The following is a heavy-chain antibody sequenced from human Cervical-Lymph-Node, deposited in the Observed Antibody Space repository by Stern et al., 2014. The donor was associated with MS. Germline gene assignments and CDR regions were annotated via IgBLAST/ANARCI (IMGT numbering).Heavy chain of an antibody. D-gene: IGHD2-21*01. CDR1: GGTFSNYA. V-gene: IGHV1-69*12. Sequence: QDQLVQSGAEVKKPGSSVKVSCKTSGGTFSNYAISWVRQAPGQGLEWMGGITPIFDATNYAQKFQGRITITADESTRTAYMELSSLRSDDTAMYYCARGDSEAPIYYFDYWGQGTLVTVSS. CDR3: ARGDSEAPIYYFDY. J-gene: IGHJ4*02. CDR2: ITPIFDAT.